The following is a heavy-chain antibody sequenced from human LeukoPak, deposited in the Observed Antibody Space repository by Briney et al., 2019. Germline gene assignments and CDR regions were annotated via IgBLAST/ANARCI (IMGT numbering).Heavy chain of an antibody. CDR2: IYYSGST. CDR3: AGVAGYVIDY. CDR1: GGPISSYY. J-gene: IGHJ4*02. Sequence: SETLSLTCTVSGGPISSYYWSWIRQPPGKGLEWIWYIYYSGSTNYNPSLKSRVTISVDTSKNQFSLKLSSVTAADTAVYYCAGVAGYVIDYWGQGTLVTVSS. D-gene: IGHD5-12*01. V-gene: IGHV4-59*01.